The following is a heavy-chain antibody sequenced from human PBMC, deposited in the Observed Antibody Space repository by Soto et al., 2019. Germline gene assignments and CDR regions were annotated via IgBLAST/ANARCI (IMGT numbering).Heavy chain of an antibody. CDR1: GGSISSGDYY. D-gene: IGHD4-17*01. Sequence: PSETLSLTCTVSGGSISSGDYYWSWIRQSPGKGLEWIGYIYYSGATYYNPSLNSRVTISIDKSKNQISLKLISVTAAYTAVFYCARAELTVVKKNWFDPWGQGILVTVSS. V-gene: IGHV4-30-4*01. J-gene: IGHJ5*02. CDR3: ARAELTVVKKNWFDP. CDR2: IYYSGAT.